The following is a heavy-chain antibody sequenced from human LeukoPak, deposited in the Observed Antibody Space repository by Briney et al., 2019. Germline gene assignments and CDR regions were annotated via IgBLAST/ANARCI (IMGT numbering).Heavy chain of an antibody. D-gene: IGHD5-18*01. V-gene: IGHV3-9*01. CDR3: ACDLGRVDTARIYMDL. J-gene: IGHJ6*03. CDR1: GLTFVDYA. CDR2: IITI. Sequence: GRSLRLSFAASGLTFVDYAMHGVGPAPGKGLDWVSGIITIGCAYSVKGRFTISRNNAQNTLYLQMNSLRIEQTAMYYCACDLGRVDTARIYMDLWGKGTTVTISS.